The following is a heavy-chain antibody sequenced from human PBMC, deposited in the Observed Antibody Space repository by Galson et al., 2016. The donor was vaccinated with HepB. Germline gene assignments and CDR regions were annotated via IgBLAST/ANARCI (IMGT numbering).Heavy chain of an antibody. J-gene: IGHJ4*02. CDR1: GFSVSNNY. CDR2: IYSGGAT. CDR3: ARDKGIVGGHEF. V-gene: IGHV3-53*01. D-gene: IGHD1-26*01. Sequence: SLRLSCAASGFSVSNNYMSWVCQPPGKGLEWGSIIYSGGATYYAVSVEGRFTISRDNSKNTRYLQMKSLRGEDTAVYFCARDKGIVGGHEFWGQGTLVTVSS.